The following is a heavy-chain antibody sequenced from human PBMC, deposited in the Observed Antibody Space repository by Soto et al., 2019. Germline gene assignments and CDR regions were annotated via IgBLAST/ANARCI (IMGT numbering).Heavy chain of an antibody. CDR1: GFTLSSYG. CDR2: IWYDGSNK. D-gene: IGHD6-13*01. V-gene: IGHV3-33*01. Sequence: GGSLRLSCAASGFTLSSYGMHWVRQAPGKGLEWVAVIWYDGSNKYYADSVKGRFTISRDNSKNTLYLQMNSLRAEDTAVYYCARDSSSWYGVYGMDVWGQGTTVTVSS. CDR3: ARDSSSWYGVYGMDV. J-gene: IGHJ6*02.